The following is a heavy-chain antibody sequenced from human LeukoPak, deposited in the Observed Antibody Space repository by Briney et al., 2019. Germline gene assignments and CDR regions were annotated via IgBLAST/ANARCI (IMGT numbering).Heavy chain of an antibody. CDR3: ARGGNSGYFDY. J-gene: IGHJ4*02. V-gene: IGHV4-61*02. CDR2: IYTSGST. CDR1: GGSISSGSYY. D-gene: IGHD4-23*01. Sequence: SETLSLTGTVSGGSISSGSYYWSWIRQPAGKGLEWIGRIYTSGSTNYNPSLKSRVTISVDTSKNQFSLKLSSVTAADTAVYYCARGGNSGYFDYWGQGTLVTVSS.